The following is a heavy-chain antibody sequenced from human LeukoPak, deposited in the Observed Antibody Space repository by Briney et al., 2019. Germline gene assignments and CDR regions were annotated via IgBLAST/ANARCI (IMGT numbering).Heavy chain of an antibody. J-gene: IGHJ3*02. CDR2: ISYDGGDT. CDR3: ARAGDFWSGYPYELDAFDI. D-gene: IGHD3-3*01. Sequence: GGSLRLSCAASGFTFSSYAMHWVRQAPGKGLEWVTIISYDGGDTYYADSVRGRFTISRDNSKDTLYLQMNSLRAEDTAVYYCARAGDFWSGYPYELDAFDIWGQGTMVTVSS. V-gene: IGHV3-30*04. CDR1: GFTFSSYA.